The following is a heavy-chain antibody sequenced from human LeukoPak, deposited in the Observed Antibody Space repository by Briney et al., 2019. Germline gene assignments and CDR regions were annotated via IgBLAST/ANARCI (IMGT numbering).Heavy chain of an antibody. CDR1: GFTFSSYA. CDR3: AKGPITIIYYYYYMDV. J-gene: IGHJ6*03. Sequence: GGSLRLSCAASGFTFSSYAMSWVRQAPGKGLEWASAISGSGGSTYYADSVKGRFTISRDNSKNTLYLQMNSLRAEDTAVYYCAKGPITIIYYYYYMDVWGKGTTVTASS. CDR2: ISGSGGST. V-gene: IGHV3-23*01. D-gene: IGHD3-3*01.